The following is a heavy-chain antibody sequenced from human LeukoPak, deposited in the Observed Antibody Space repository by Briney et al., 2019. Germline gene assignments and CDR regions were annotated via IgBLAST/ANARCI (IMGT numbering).Heavy chain of an antibody. CDR2: ISSSGSTI. D-gene: IGHD1-26*01. Sequence: PGRSLTLSCAASGFTFSDYYMSWIRQAPGKGLEWVSYISSSGSTIYYADSVKGRFTISRDNAKNSLYLQMNSLTAEDTAVYYCARDRGGSYYGNAFDIWGQGTMVTVSS. J-gene: IGHJ3*02. CDR1: GFTFSDYY. V-gene: IGHV3-11*01. CDR3: ARDRGGSYYGNAFDI.